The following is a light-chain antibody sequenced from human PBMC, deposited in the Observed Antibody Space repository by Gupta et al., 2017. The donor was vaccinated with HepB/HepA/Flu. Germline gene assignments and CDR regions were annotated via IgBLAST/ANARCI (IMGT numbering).Light chain of an antibody. CDR2: DFS. CDR3: ASYPSSNTLL. V-gene: IGLV2-14*01. Sequence: QSTLTQPASVSGSPGQSSTISCSGSSSDVGGYDYVSWYQQHPGKAPKLIIYDFSDRPSGVSDRFSGSKSGNTASLTISGLQTEDEAAYYCASYPSSNTLLSGGGTKVTVL. J-gene: IGLJ2*01. CDR1: SSDVGGYDY.